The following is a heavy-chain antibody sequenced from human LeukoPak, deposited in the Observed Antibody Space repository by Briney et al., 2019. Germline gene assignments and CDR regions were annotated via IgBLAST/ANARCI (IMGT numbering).Heavy chain of an antibody. CDR1: GSTFTNPA. J-gene: IGHJ4*01. D-gene: IGHD4-23*01. CDR2: VSGTGDFI. Sequence: GGSLRLSCAASGSTFTNPAMGWVRQAPGKGLEWVSVVSGTGDFIYYGDSVKGRFTISRDNSKNTLYLHMSSLRAEDTAFYYCAKTRGGNPRYYFDYWGHGTLVTVSS. CDR3: AKTRGGNPRYYFDY. V-gene: IGHV3-23*01.